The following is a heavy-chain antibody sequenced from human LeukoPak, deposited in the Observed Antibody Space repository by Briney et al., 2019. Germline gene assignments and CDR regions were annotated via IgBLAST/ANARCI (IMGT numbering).Heavy chain of an antibody. Sequence: PGGSLRLSCAASGFTFSSYWMSWVRQAPGKGLEWVANIKQDGSEKYYVDSVKGRFTIPRDNAKNSLYLQMNSLRAEDTAVYYCARATHRVVADYFDYWGQGTLVTVSS. V-gene: IGHV3-7*01. CDR1: GFTFSSYW. J-gene: IGHJ4*02. D-gene: IGHD2-15*01. CDR2: IKQDGSEK. CDR3: ARATHRVVADYFDY.